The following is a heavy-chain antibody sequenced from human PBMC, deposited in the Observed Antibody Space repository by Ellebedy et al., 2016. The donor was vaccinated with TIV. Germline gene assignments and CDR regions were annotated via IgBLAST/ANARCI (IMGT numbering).Heavy chain of an antibody. CDR3: AITYYDFWSGYLVSDY. CDR2: IYPGDSDT. CDR1: GYSFNNSW. D-gene: IGHD3-3*01. J-gene: IGHJ4*02. Sequence: GESLKISXKGFGYSFNNSWIGWLRQMPGKGLEWMGIIYPGDSDTRYSPSFQGQVTISADKSINTAYLQWTSLKASDTAIYYCAITYYDFWSGYLVSDYWGQGTLVTVSS. V-gene: IGHV5-51*01.